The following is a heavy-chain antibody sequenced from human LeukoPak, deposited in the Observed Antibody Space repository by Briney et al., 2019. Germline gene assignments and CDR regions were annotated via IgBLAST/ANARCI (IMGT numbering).Heavy chain of an antibody. CDR2: ISSRGSTI. CDR1: GFTFSSYE. V-gene: IGHV3-48*03. D-gene: IGHD5-24*01. J-gene: IGHJ3*02. CDR3: ARDQFIHAFDI. Sequence: GGSLRLSCAASGFTFSSYERNWVRQAPGKGLEWGSYISSRGSTIYYADSVKGRFTISRDNAENSLYLQMNSLRAADTAVYYCARDQFIHAFDIWGQGTMVTVSS.